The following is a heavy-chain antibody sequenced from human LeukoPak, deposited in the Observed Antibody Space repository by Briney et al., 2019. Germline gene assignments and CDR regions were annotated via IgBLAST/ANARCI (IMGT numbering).Heavy chain of an antibody. V-gene: IGHV3-7*01. CDR1: GFTFSSYW. D-gene: IGHD3-16*02. Sequence: GGSLRLSCAASGFTFSSYWMSWVRQAPGKGLEWVANIKQDGSEKYYVDSVKGRFTISRDNAKNSLYLQMNSLRAEDTAVYYCARGYSDYVWGSYRAIDYWGQGTLVTVSS. J-gene: IGHJ4*02. CDR3: ARGYSDYVWGSYRAIDY. CDR2: IKQDGSEK.